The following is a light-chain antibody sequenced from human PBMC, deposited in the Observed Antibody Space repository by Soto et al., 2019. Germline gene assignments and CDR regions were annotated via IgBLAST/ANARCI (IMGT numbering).Light chain of an antibody. Sequence: DIVMTQSPLSLPVTPGEPASISCRSSQSLLHSSGYNHLDWYLQKPGQSPQLLIHLGSNRASGVPYRFSGSGSGTDFTLKISRVEAEDVGLYYCMQALQPPVTFGGGTKVEIK. J-gene: IGKJ4*01. CDR3: MQALQPPVT. V-gene: IGKV2-28*01. CDR1: QSLLHSSGYNH. CDR2: LGS.